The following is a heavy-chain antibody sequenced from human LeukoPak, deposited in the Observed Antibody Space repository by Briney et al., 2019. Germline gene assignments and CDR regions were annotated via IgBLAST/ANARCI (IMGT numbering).Heavy chain of an antibody. CDR1: GGSISSYY. CDR2: IYYSGST. D-gene: IGHD2-2*01. V-gene: IGHV4-59*01. Sequence: SETLSLTCTVSGGSISSYYWSWIRQPPGKGLEWIGYIYYSGSTNYKSSLKSRVTISVDTSKNQFSLKLSSVTAADTAVYYCAGGDCSSTSCYAGHYYYMDVWGKGTTVTISS. CDR3: AGGDCSSTSCYAGHYYYMDV. J-gene: IGHJ6*03.